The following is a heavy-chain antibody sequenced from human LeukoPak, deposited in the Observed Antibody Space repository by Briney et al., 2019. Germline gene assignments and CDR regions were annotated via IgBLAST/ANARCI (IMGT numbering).Heavy chain of an antibody. D-gene: IGHD1-14*01. J-gene: IGHJ3*02. V-gene: IGHV3-23*01. CDR2: VNGSGVVT. CDR3: AKCGAASRTTCHESAFDM. Sequence: GESLRLSCAASGFTFSNNAMSWVRQAPGKGLEWVSAVNGSGVVTHYAASVRGRFTISRDNSKNTLYLEMNSLRAEDTAVYYCAKCGAASRTTCHESAFDMWGQGTMVTVSS. CDR1: GFTFSNNA.